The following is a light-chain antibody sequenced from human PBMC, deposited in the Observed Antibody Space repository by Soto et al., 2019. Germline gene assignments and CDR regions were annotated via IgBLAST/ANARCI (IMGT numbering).Light chain of an antibody. Sequence: ALTQPPSVSGSPGQSVTISCTGTSSDVGSYNRLSWYQQPPGTAPKLIMYEVNTRPSGVPDRFSGSKSGSTASLTISGLQAEGEADYYCSLYISGSTYVFGTGTKVTVL. CDR1: SSDVGSYNR. V-gene: IGLV2-18*01. CDR3: SLYISGSTYV. CDR2: EVN. J-gene: IGLJ1*01.